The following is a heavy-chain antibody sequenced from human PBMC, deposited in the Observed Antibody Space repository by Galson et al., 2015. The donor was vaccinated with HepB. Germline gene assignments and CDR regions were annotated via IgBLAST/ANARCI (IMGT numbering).Heavy chain of an antibody. J-gene: IGHJ4*02. CDR2: INAGNGNT. CDR3: ARAGGSGWYSTGDY. CDR1: GYTFTSYA. V-gene: IGHV1-3*01. Sequence: SVKVSCKASGYTFTSYAMHWVRQAPGQRLEWMGWINAGNGNTKYSQKFQGRVTITRDTSASTAYMELSSLRSEDTAVYYCARAGGSGWYSTGDYWGQGTLVTVSS. D-gene: IGHD6-19*01.